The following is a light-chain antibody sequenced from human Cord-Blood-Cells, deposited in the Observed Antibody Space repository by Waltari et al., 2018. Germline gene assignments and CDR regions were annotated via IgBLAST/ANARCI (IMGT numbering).Light chain of an antibody. J-gene: IGKJ1*01. Sequence: EIVLTQPPGTLSLSPGERATLSCRASQSVSSSYLPWNQQQPAQSPRLPIYGASSRATGSPDRFRGSGAGTDFTLTISRLEPEGFAVYYCQQYGSSPGTFGQGTKVEIK. CDR2: GAS. V-gene: IGKV3-20*01. CDR1: QSVSSSY. CDR3: QQYGSSPGT.